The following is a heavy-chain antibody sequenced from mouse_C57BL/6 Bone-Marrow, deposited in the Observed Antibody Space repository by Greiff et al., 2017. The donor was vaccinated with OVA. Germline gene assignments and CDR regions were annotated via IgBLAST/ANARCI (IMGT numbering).Heavy chain of an antibody. Sequence: EVKLMESGGGLVQPGESLKLSCESNEYAFPSHDMSWVRKTPEKRLELVAAINSDGGSTYYPDTMERRFIISRDNTKKTLYLQMSSLRSEDTALYYCARRDYYGSSYEKRFAYWGQGTLVTVSA. CDR3: ARRDYYGSSYEKRFAY. CDR2: INSDGGST. V-gene: IGHV5-2*01. J-gene: IGHJ3*01. CDR1: EYAFPSHD. D-gene: IGHD1-1*01.